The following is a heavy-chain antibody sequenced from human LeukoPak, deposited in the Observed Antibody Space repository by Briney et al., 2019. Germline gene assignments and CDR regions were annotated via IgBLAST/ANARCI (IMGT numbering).Heavy chain of an antibody. CDR1: GFTFTRSA. V-gene: IGHV1-58*02. Sequence: ASVKVSCKTSGFTFTRSAIQWVRQARGQRLEWIAWIVVGSGSTDYAQKFQERVTITRDMSTSTAYMELSSLTSEDTAVYYCAADNDYSVQQWLPRGAYWGQGTLVTVSS. CDR2: IVVGSGST. D-gene: IGHD4-11*01. J-gene: IGHJ4*02. CDR3: AADNDYSVQQWLPRGAY.